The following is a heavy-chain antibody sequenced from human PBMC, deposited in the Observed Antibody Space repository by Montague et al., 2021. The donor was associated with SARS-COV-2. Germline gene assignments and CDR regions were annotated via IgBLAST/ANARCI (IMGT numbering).Heavy chain of an antibody. Sequence: PALVKPTQTLTLTCTFSGFSLSTSGICVSWIRQSPGKALEWLARIGWDDDKYYSTSLKTRLTISKDTSKNQVVLTMTNMDPVDTATYYCARRTYDILTGYGYGMDVWGQGTTVTVSS. V-gene: IGHV2-70*11. CDR3: ARRTYDILTGYGYGMDV. D-gene: IGHD3-9*01. CDR2: IGWDDDK. CDR1: GFSLSTSGIC. J-gene: IGHJ6*02.